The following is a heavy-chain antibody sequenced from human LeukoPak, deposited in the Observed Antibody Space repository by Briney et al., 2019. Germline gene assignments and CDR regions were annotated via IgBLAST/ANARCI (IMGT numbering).Heavy chain of an antibody. CDR3: ARGLYSGFDSDY. J-gene: IGHJ4*02. D-gene: IGHD5-12*01. CDR2: IKQDGSEK. Sequence: PGGSLRLSCAASGFTFSSYWMSWVRQAPGKGLEWVANIKQDGSEKYYVDSVKGRFTISRDNAKSSLFLQMNSLRVDDTAVYYCARGLYSGFDSDYWGQGALVTVSS. V-gene: IGHV3-7*01. CDR1: GFTFSSYW.